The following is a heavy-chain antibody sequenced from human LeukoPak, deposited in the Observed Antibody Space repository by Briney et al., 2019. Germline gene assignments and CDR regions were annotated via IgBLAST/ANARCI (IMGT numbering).Heavy chain of an antibody. D-gene: IGHD2-15*01. J-gene: IGHJ6*03. CDR3: ARAPPLLNYYYYYMDV. CDR1: GFTFSSYG. CDR2: IWYDGSNK. Sequence: PGRSLRLSCAASGFTFSSYGMHWVRQAPSKGLEWVAVIWYDGSNKYYADSVKGRFTISRDNSKNTLYLQMNSLRAEDTAVYYCARAPPLLNYYYYYMDVWGKGTTVTVSS. V-gene: IGHV3-33*01.